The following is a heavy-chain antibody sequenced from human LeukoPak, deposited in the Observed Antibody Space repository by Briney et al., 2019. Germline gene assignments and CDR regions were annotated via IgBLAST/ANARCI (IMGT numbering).Heavy chain of an antibody. CDR2: ISRLGSTI. D-gene: IGHD2-15*01. CDR3: VRRAPLPTRNTGSCPFDY. J-gene: IGHJ4*02. V-gene: IGHV3-48*03. Sequence: GGSLRLSCAASGFTFSSYEMNWVRQAPGKGLEWISSISRLGSTIKDTDSVKGRFTISRDNAKNSLYLQMNGLRAEDTALYYCVRRAPLPTRNTGSCPFDYWGQGTLVTVSS. CDR1: GFTFSSYE.